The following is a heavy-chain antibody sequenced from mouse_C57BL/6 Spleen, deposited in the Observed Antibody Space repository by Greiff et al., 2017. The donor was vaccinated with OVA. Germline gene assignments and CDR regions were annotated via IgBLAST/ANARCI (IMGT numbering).Heavy chain of an antibody. Sequence: VQLKESGGDLVKPGGSLKLSCAASGFTFSSYGMSWVRQTPDKRLEWVATISSGGSYTYYPDSVKGRFTISRDNAKNTLYLQMSSLKSEDTAMYYCARWDYDGTQYNYAMDYWGQGTSVTVSS. CDR3: ARWDYDGTQYNYAMDY. CDR2: ISSGGSYT. J-gene: IGHJ4*01. V-gene: IGHV5-6*01. D-gene: IGHD2-4*01. CDR1: GFTFSSYG.